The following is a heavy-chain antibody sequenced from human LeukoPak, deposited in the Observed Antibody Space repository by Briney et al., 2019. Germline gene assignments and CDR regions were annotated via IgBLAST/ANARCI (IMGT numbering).Heavy chain of an antibody. J-gene: IGHJ4*02. V-gene: IGHV1-69*05. CDR1: GGTFSSYA. CDR3: ARAGVRGSSGPPTNY. CDR2: IIPIFGTA. D-gene: IGHD3-22*01. Sequence: SVKVSCKASGGTFSSYAISWVRQAPGQGLEWMGGIIPIFGTANYAQKFQGRVTITTDESTSTAYMELSRLRSDDTAVYYCARAGVRGSSGPPTNYWGQGTLVTVSS.